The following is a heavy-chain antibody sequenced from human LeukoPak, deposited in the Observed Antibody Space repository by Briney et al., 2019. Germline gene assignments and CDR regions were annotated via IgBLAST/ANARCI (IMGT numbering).Heavy chain of an antibody. CDR2: INWNGGST. V-gene: IGHV3-20*04. CDR1: GFTFDDYG. J-gene: IGHJ4*02. Sequence: GGSLRLSCAASGFTFDDYGMSWVRQAPGKGLEWVSGINWNGGSTGYADSMKGRFTISRDNAKNSLYLQMNSLRAEDTAVYYCAKSLQLTIFGVAGAGYFDYWGQGTLVTVSS. CDR3: AKSLQLTIFGVAGAGYFDY. D-gene: IGHD3-3*01.